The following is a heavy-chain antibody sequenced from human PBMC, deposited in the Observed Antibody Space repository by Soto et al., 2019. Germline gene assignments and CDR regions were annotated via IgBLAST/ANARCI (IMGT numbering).Heavy chain of an antibody. D-gene: IGHD3-3*01. Sequence: SVKVSCKASGGTFSSYAISWLRQSPGQGLEWMGGIIPIFGTANYAQKFQGRVTITADKSTSTAYMELSSLRSEDTAVYYCARDQAMGTIFGVVTPYYYYYGMDVWGQGTTVTV. CDR3: ARDQAMGTIFGVVTPYYYYYGMDV. V-gene: IGHV1-69*06. CDR1: GGTFSSYA. CDR2: IIPIFGTA. J-gene: IGHJ6*02.